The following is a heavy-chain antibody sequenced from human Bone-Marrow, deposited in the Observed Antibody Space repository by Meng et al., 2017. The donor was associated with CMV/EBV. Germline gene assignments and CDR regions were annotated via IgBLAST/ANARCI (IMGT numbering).Heavy chain of an antibody. CDR3: APLAVYYGAFDI. J-gene: IGHJ3*02. Sequence: ASVKVSCKASGSTFTDCYIHWVRQAPGQGLEWMGWINPYSGGTNSAQKFQGRVTMTRDTSINTAFMELSRLRSDDTAVYYCAPLAVYYGAFDIWGQGTLVTVSS. CDR2: INPYSGGT. V-gene: IGHV1-2*02. CDR1: GSTFTDCY. D-gene: IGHD3-3*01.